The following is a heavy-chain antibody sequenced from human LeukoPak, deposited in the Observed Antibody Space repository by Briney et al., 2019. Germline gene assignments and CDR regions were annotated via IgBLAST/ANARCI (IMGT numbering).Heavy chain of an antibody. Sequence: ASVKVSCKASGYTFTNYAMNWVRHAPGQGREWMGWINTNTGNTTYAQGFTGRFVCSLDTSLSTAYRQISSLKADDTAIYYCGRRSMGQHLDVWGKGTTVTVSS. J-gene: IGHJ6*04. D-gene: IGHD2/OR15-2a*01. CDR1: GYTFTNYA. V-gene: IGHV7-4-1*02. CDR2: INTNTGNT. CDR3: GRRSMGQHLDV.